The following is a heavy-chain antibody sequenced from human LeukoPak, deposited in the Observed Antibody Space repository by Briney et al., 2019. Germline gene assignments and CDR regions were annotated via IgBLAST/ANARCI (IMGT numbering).Heavy chain of an antibody. V-gene: IGHV4-4*02. CDR3: ARSPTKRVPEDY. J-gene: IGHJ4*02. CDR2: IFHTGST. CDR1: SGSIFSSNW. Sequence: SETLSLTCTVSSGSIFSSNWWSWVRQPPGKGLEWIGQIFHTGSTSYSPSLKSRVTISMDKSKSQISLRLTSVTAADTAVYYCARSPTKRVPEDYWGQGTLVTVSS. D-gene: IGHD2-2*01.